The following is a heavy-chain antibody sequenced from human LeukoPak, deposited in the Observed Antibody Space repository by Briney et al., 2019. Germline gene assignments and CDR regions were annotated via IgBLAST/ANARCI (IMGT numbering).Heavy chain of an antibody. D-gene: IGHD2-2*01. CDR3: ARAWGVVVVPAAKSAPGWFDP. CDR2: IYYSGST. J-gene: IGHJ5*02. V-gene: IGHV4-59*01. CDR1: GGSISSYY. Sequence: PSETLSLTCTVSGGSISSYYWSWIRQPPGKGLEWIGYIYYSGSTNYNPSLKSRVTISVDTSKNQFSLKLSSVTAADTAVYYCARAWGVVVVPAAKSAPGWFDPWGQGTLVTVSS.